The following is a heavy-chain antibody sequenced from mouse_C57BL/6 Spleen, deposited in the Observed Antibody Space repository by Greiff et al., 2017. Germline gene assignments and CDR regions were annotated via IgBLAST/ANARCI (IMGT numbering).Heavy chain of an antibody. V-gene: IGHV3-6*01. CDR1: GYSITSGYY. D-gene: IGHD2-5*01. CDR2: ISYDGSN. Sequence: EVKLVESGPGLVKPSQSLSLTCSVTGYSITSGYYWNWIRQFPGNKLEWMGYISYDGSNNYNPSLKNRISITRDTSKNQFFLKLNSVTTEDTATYYCAREGSYYSNYDFDYWGQGTTLTVSS. CDR3: AREGSYYSNYDFDY. J-gene: IGHJ2*01.